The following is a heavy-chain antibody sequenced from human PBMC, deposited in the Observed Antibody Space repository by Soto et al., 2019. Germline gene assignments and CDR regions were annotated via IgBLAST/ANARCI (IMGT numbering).Heavy chain of an antibody. Sequence: QVQLVQSGAEVKKPGASVKVSCKTSGYTFTSYGITWVRQAPGQGLEWMGWISAYNGNTNYAQKFQGRVTMTTDTSTNTAYMELRSLSSQGTAVYDGAYCWFGECVYHFDYWGQGTLVTVSS. V-gene: IGHV1-18*01. CDR2: ISAYNGNT. D-gene: IGHD3-10*01. CDR1: GYTFTSYG. CDR3: AYCWFGECVYHFDY. J-gene: IGHJ4*02.